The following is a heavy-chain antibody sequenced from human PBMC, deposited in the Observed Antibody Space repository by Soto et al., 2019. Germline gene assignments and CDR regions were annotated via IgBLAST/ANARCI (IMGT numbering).Heavy chain of an antibody. D-gene: IGHD3-3*01. V-gene: IGHV3-74*01. CDR1: GFTFSSYW. CDR3: ARTLSVYYDFWSGPRGFFDY. CDR2: INSDGSST. Sequence: QPGGSLRLSCAASGFTFSSYWMHWVRQAPGKGLVWVSRINSDGSSTSYADSVKGRFTISRDNAKNTLYLQMNSLRAEDTAVYYCARTLSVYYDFWSGPRGFFDYWGQGTLVTVSS. J-gene: IGHJ4*02.